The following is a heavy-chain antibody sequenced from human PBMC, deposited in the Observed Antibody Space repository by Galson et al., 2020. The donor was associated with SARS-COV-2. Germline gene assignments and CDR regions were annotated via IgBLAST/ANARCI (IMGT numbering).Heavy chain of an antibody. D-gene: IGHD1-26*01. Sequence: GASLKISCKGSGYTFTSYWIGWVRQIPGKGLERMGINFPGHSETRYSPSFQGQVTISADKSINTAYLQWTSLKASDTAMYYCAKSLNTGSYYGYDAFEIWGQGTVVTVSS. J-gene: IGHJ3*02. CDR3: AKSLNTGSYYGYDAFEI. CDR2: NFPGHSET. CDR1: GYTFTSYW. V-gene: IGHV5-51*01.